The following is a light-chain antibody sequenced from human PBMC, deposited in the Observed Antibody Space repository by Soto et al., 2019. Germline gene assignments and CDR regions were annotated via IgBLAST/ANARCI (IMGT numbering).Light chain of an antibody. CDR3: KQYNSYWT. V-gene: IGKV1-5*03. Sequence: DIQMTQSPSTLSASVGDRVTITCRASQSISSWLAWYQQKPGKAPKLLIYKASSLESGVPSRFSGGGSGTEFTLTISGLQPDDFAIYFWKQYNSYWTFGQGNKVEIK. J-gene: IGKJ1*01. CDR2: KAS. CDR1: QSISSW.